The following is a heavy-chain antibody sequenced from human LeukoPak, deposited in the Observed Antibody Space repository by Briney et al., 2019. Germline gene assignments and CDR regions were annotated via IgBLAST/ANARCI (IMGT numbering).Heavy chain of an antibody. J-gene: IGHJ4*02. CDR2: ISSSSSYI. CDR1: GFTFSSYT. D-gene: IGHD3-22*01. CDR3: AKDDYYDSSGHPFDY. Sequence: GGSLRLSCEASGFTFSSYTMNWVRQAPGKGLEWVSSISSSSSYIYYADSVKGRFTISRDNSKNTLYLQMNSLRAEDTAVYYCAKDDYYDSSGHPFDYWGQGTLVTVSS. V-gene: IGHV3-21*04.